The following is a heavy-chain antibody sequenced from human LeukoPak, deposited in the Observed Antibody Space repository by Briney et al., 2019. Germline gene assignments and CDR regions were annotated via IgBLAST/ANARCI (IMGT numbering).Heavy chain of an antibody. CDR2: IYTSGRT. CDR1: GGPVSRYY. J-gene: IGHJ4*02. D-gene: IGHD3/OR15-3a*01. V-gene: IGHV4-4*09. Sequence: ADTLSLTCTVSGGPVSRYYGSWIRQSPGKGLEGIGYIYTSGRTDYNPSLKSRVSISVDSSKSRLSLILRSVTAADTAVYYCAGGPAWTGTAFDFWSPGSLVTVSS. CDR3: AGGPAWTGTAFDF.